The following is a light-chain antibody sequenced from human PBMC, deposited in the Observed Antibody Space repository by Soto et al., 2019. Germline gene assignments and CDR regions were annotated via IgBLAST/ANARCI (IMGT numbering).Light chain of an antibody. V-gene: IGLV1-40*01. CDR3: QSYDSSLSGFFV. CDR1: SSNLGAHFD. J-gene: IGLJ1*01. CDR2: GNS. Sequence: QSVLTQPPSVSGAPGQRVTISCTGSSSNLGAHFDVHWYQQLPGTAPKLLIYGNSNRPSGVPDRFSGSKSGTSASLAITGLQAEDEADYYCQSYDSSLSGFFVFGTGTKVTVL.